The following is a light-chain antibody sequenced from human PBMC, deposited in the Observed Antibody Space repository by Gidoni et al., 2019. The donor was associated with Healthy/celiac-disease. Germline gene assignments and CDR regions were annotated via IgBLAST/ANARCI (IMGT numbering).Light chain of an antibody. Sequence: QSALTQPASVSGSPGQSITISCTGTSSDVGGYNYVSWYQQHPGKAPKLMIYAVSTRPSGVSNRFSGSKSGTTASLTISGLQAEDEADYYCSSYTSSSTPYVFGTGTKVTVL. CDR1: SSDVGGYNY. CDR3: SSYTSSSTPYV. V-gene: IGLV2-14*01. CDR2: AVS. J-gene: IGLJ1*01.